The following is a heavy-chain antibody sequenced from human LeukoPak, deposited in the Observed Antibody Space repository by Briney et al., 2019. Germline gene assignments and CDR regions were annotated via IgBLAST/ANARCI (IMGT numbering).Heavy chain of an antibody. Sequence: GGSLRLSCAASGFTFSSFAMSWVRQAPGKGLEWVSTISGTGSSTYYVDSVKGRFTISRDNSKNTLYLQMNSLRAEDTAVYYCAKRPYGSGSYDDYWGQGTLVTVSS. V-gene: IGHV3-23*01. CDR1: GFTFSSFA. J-gene: IGHJ4*02. CDR2: ISGTGSST. CDR3: AKRPYGSGSYDDY. D-gene: IGHD3-10*01.